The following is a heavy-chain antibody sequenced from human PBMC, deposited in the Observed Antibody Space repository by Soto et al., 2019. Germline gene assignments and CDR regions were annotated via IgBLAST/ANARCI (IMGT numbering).Heavy chain of an antibody. CDR1: GGSIRSSSYY. CDR2: IYYSGST. J-gene: IGHJ4*02. V-gene: IGHV4-39*01. D-gene: IGHD3-16*01. CDR3: ARRNYDYVWGSYQN. Sequence: PSETLSLTCTVSGGSIRSSSYYWGWIRQPPGKGLEWIGSIYYSGSTYYNPSLKSRVTISVDTSKNQFSLKLSSVTAADTAVYYCARRNYDYVWGSYQNWGQGTLVTVSS.